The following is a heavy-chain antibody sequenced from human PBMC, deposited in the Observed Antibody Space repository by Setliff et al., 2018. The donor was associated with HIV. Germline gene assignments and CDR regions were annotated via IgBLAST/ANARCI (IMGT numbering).Heavy chain of an antibody. Sequence: SETLSLTCAVSGDSIGTYSWHWLRQPPGKGLEWIGYIYGSGSTGYNPSLTSRVTMSADESKNQFSLKLNSVTAADTAVYFCARRAVQDASITSSNWFDPWGHGTLVTVSS. CDR2: IYGSGST. J-gene: IGHJ5*02. CDR1: GDSIGTYS. V-gene: IGHV4-4*09. CDR3: ARRAVQDASITSSNWFDP. D-gene: IGHD2-2*01.